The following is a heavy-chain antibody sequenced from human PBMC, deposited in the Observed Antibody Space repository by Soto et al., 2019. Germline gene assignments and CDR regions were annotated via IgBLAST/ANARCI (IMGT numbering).Heavy chain of an antibody. J-gene: IGHJ4*02. Sequence: EVQLVESGGGLVEPGGSLRLSCAASGFTFGDTPMNWVRQAPGKGLEWVGRLKSKTDGGTTDFAAPVKGRVSISRDAPKNTVNLQMDRLRIEDTAVYYCTAGRQKRGAQPFDYWGQGTLVIVSS. CDR2: LKSKTDGGTT. D-gene: IGHD1-1*01. CDR1: GFTFGDTP. V-gene: IGHV3-15*01. CDR3: TAGRQKRGAQPFDY.